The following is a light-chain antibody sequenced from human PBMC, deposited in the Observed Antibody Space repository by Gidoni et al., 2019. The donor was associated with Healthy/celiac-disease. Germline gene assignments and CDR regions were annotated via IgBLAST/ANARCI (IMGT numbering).Light chain of an antibody. V-gene: IGKV4-1*01. J-gene: IGKJ1*01. Sequence: DIVMTPSPASLAVSLGERATIHCKSSQSVLYSSNNKNYLAWYQQKPGQPPKLLIYWASTRESGVPDRFSGSGSGTDFTLTISSLQAEDVAVYYCQQYYSTSWTFGQGTKVEIK. CDR2: WAS. CDR3: QQYYSTSWT. CDR1: QSVLYSSNNKNY.